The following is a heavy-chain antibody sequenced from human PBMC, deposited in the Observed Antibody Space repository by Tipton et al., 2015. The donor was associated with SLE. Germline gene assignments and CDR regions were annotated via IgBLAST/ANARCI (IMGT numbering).Heavy chain of an antibody. CDR1: GFTFSGSA. V-gene: IGHV3-7*05. CDR3: ARDVDGGFDI. J-gene: IGHJ3*02. D-gene: IGHD3-10*01. Sequence: SLRLSCAASGFTFSGSAMHWVRQASGKGLEWVANIKQDGNEEYYVDSVKGRFTISRDNAKNSLYLQMNSLRAEDTAVYYCARDVDGGFDIWGHGTVVTVSS. CDR2: IKQDGNEE.